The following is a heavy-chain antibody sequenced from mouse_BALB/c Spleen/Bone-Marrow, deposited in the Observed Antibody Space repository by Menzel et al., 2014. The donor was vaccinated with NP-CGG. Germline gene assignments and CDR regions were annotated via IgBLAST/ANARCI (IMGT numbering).Heavy chain of an antibody. Sequence: QVQLQQSGAELVKPGASVKLSCKASGYTFTSYWMHWVKQRPGQGLEWIGEIDPSDSYTNYHQKFKGKATLTVDKSSSTAYMQLSSLTSEDSAVYYCARDSITTVVATDYWGQGTTLTVSS. J-gene: IGHJ2*01. V-gene: IGHV1-69*02. CDR3: ARDSITTVVATDY. D-gene: IGHD1-1*01. CDR1: GYTFTSYW. CDR2: IDPSDSYT.